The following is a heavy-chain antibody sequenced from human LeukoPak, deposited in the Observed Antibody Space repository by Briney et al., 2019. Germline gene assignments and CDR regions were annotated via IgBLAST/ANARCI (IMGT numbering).Heavy chain of an antibody. D-gene: IGHD6-13*01. CDR3: ARERLPRGQQLFAQSNKGGFDY. CDR1: GGTFSSYA. CDR2: IIPIFGTA. J-gene: IGHJ4*02. Sequence: ASVKVSCKASGGTFSSYAISWVRQAPGQGLEWMGGIIPIFGTANYAQKFQGRVTITTDEPTSTAYMELSSLRSEDTAVYYCARERLPRGQQLFAQSNKGGFDYWGQGTLVTVSS. V-gene: IGHV1-69*05.